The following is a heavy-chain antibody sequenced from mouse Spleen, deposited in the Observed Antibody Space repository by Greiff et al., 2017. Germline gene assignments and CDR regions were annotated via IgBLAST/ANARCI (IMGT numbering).Heavy chain of an antibody. CDR1: GYSFTGYY. V-gene: IGHV1-42*01. CDR3: ARESKFAY. CDR2: INPSTGGS. J-gene: IGHJ3*01. Sequence: EVQLQQSGPELVKPGASVKISCKASGYSFTGYYMNWVKQSPEKSLEWIGEINPSTGGSTYNQKFKAKATLTVDKSSSTAYMQLKSLTSEDSAVYYCARESKFAYWGQGTLVTVSA.